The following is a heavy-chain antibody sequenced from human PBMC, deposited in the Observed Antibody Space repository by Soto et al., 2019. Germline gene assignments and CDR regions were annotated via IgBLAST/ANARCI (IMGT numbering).Heavy chain of an antibody. CDR2: IIPIFGTA. D-gene: IGHD1-26*01. J-gene: IGHJ4*02. CDR3: ARDGGRHSGGIDY. Sequence: SVKVSCKASGGTFSSYSINWVLQAPGQGLEWMGEIIPIFGTANYAQKFQGRVTITADESTSTAYMELSSLRSEDTAVYYCARDGGRHSGGIDYWGQGNLVTVSS. CDR1: GGTFSSYS. V-gene: IGHV1-69*13.